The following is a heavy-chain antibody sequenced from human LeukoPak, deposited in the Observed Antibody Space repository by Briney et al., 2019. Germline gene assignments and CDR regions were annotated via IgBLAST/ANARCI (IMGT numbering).Heavy chain of an antibody. J-gene: IGHJ4*02. Sequence: ASVKVSCKASGYTFTGYYLHWVRQAPGQGLEWMAWINPNTGDRKNAQKFQGRVTMTKDTSISTAYMELSWLTSDDTAVYYCARGGPLDYGNNPEDCWGQGTLVTVSS. V-gene: IGHV1-2*02. CDR2: INPNTGDR. CDR1: GYTFTGYY. D-gene: IGHD4-17*01. CDR3: ARGGPLDYGNNPEDC.